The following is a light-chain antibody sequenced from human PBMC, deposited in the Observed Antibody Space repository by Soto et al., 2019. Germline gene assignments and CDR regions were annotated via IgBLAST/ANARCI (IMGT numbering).Light chain of an antibody. Sequence: EMVLKQSPGTLSLSPGERATLSCSASQSVSSNYLAWYQQKPGQSPRLLIYHASSRATGIPDRFSGSGSGTDFTLSISRLEPGDFAMYYCQHYGDSLVTFGGGSKVEIK. CDR2: HAS. J-gene: IGKJ4*01. CDR3: QHYGDSLVT. V-gene: IGKV3-20*01. CDR1: QSVSSNY.